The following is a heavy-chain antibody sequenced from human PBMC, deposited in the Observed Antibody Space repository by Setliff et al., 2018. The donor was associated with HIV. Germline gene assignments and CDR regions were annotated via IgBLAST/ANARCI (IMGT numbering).Heavy chain of an antibody. CDR3: AREAPDSSYYYYMDV. V-gene: IGHV4-4*07. CDR2: VKSSGTT. CDR1: GDSIINYY. J-gene: IGHJ6*03. Sequence: ETLSLTCTVSGDSIINYYWSWIRQPAGKGLEWIGRVKSSGTTTYSPSLKSRVTMSVDTAKKQFSLRLSSLTAADTAVYYCAREAPDSSYYYYMDVWGKGATVTVSS.